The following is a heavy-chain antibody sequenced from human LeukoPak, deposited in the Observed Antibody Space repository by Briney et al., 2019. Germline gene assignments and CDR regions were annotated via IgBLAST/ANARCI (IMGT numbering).Heavy chain of an antibody. CDR2: IYHSGST. D-gene: IGHD3-22*01. J-gene: IGHJ5*02. CDR1: GDSISNYY. Sequence: SETLSLTCTDSGDSISNYYWSWIRQPPGKGLEWIGYIYHSGSTYYNPSLKSRVTISVDRSKNQFSLKLSSVTAADTAVYYCARGHEVRDWLDPWGPGTLVTVSS. V-gene: IGHV4-59*12. CDR3: ARGHEVRDWLDP.